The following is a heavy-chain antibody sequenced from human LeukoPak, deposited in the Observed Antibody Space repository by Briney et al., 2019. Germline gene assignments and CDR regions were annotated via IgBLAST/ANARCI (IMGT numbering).Heavy chain of an antibody. CDR1: GYTFTSYG. Sequence: ASVKVSCKASGYTFTSYGINWVRQATGQGLEWMGWMNPNSGNTGYAQKFQGRVTMTRNTSISTAYMELSSLRSEDTAVYYCARDNGLAPFLGYFDYWGQETLVTVSS. CDR3: ARDNGLAPFLGYFDY. V-gene: IGHV1-8*02. D-gene: IGHD3-16*01. CDR2: MNPNSGNT. J-gene: IGHJ4*02.